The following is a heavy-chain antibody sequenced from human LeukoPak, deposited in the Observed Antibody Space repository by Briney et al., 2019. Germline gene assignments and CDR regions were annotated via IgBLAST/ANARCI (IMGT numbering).Heavy chain of an antibody. CDR3: ARGKYYDSSGYYDY. D-gene: IGHD3-22*01. CDR1: GFTFSSYA. CDR2: ISYDGSNK. J-gene: IGHJ4*02. V-gene: IGHV3-30-3*01. Sequence: PGGSLRLSCAASGFTFSSYAMHWVRQAPGKGLEWVAVISYDGSNKYYADSVKGRFTISRDNSKNTLYLQMNSLRAEDTAVYYCARGKYYDSSGYYDYWGQGTLVTVSS.